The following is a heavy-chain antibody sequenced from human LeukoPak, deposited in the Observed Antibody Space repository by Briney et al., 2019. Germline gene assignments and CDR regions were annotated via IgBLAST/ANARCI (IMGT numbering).Heavy chain of an antibody. J-gene: IGHJ4*02. CDR3: ARDSDFSFDY. D-gene: IGHD3-3*01. V-gene: IGHV3-21*01. CDR2: ISSSSSYI. Sequence: GGSLRLSCAASGFTFSSYSMNWVRQAPGKGLEWVSSISSSSSYIYYADSVKSRFTISRDNAKNSLYLQMNSLRAEDTAVYYCARDSDFSFDYWGQGTLVTVSS. CDR1: GFTFSSYS.